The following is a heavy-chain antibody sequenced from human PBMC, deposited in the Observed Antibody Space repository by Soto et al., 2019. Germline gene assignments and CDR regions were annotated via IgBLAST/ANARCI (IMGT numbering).Heavy chain of an antibody. J-gene: IGHJ6*03. CDR2: IVVGSGNT. CDR1: GFTFTSSA. Sequence: QMQLVQSGPEVKKPGTSVKVSCKASGFTFTSSAMQWVRQARGQRLEWIGWIVVGSGNTNYAQKFQERVTITRDMSTSTAYMELSSLRSEDTAVYYCAAEGGTTVTTSDYYYYMDVWGKGTTVTVSS. V-gene: IGHV1-58*02. D-gene: IGHD4-17*01. CDR3: AAEGGTTVTTSDYYYYMDV.